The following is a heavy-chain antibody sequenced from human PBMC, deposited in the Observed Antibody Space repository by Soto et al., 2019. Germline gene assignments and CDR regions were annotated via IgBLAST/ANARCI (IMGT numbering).Heavy chain of an antibody. CDR2: ISHDGSNK. CDR3: ARDQEGRTGDLSGYYYYYGMDV. J-gene: IGHJ6*02. V-gene: IGHV3-30*03. Sequence: GGSLRLSCAASGFTFSSYGMHWVRQAPGKGLEWVAVISHDGSNKYYGDSVKGRLTISRDNSKNTLYLQMNSLRAEDTAVYYCARDQEGRTGDLSGYYYYYGMDVWGQGTTVTVSS. CDR1: GFTFSSYG. D-gene: IGHD1-1*01.